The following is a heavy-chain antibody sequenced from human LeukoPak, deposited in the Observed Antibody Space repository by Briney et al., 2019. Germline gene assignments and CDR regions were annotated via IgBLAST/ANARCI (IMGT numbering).Heavy chain of an antibody. V-gene: IGHV4-39*01. D-gene: IGHD6-19*01. Sequence: PSETLSLTCTVSSVSISSSSYYWGWIRQPPGRGLEWIGSICYSGSTYYNPSLKDRVTISVDTSKNQFSLKLSSVTAADTAEYYCARHVVAVAGKNPYYYYYYMDGWGKGSTVTVSS. CDR1: SVSISSSSYY. CDR2: ICYSGST. J-gene: IGHJ6*03. CDR3: ARHVVAVAGKNPYYYYYYMDG.